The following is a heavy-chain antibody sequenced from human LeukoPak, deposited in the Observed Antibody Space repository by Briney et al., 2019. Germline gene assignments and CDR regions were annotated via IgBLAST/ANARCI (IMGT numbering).Heavy chain of an antibody. CDR3: ARASDYGDYWGYYYYGMDV. V-gene: IGHV4-34*01. CDR2: INHSGST. J-gene: IGHJ6*02. CDR1: GGSFSGYY. Sequence: SETLSFTCAVYGGSFSGYYWSWIRQPPGKGLEWIGEINHSGSTNYNPSLKSRVTISVDTSKNQFSLKLSSVTAADTAVYYCARASDYGDYWGYYYYGMDVWGQGTTVTVSS. D-gene: IGHD4-17*01.